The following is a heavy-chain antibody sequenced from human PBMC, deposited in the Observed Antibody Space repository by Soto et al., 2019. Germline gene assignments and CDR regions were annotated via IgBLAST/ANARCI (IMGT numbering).Heavy chain of an antibody. CDR3: SRHLVVLVAATRVYNYYGMDV. V-gene: IGHV3-53*01. CDR2: IYSGGTT. J-gene: IGHJ6*02. D-gene: IGHD2-15*01. CDR1: GFTVSSNY. Sequence: LRLSCAASGFTVSSNYMNWVRQAPGKGLEWVSTIYSGGTTNYADSVKGRFTISRDESKNTLFLQMNSLRAEDTAVYFCSRHLVVLVAATRVYNYYGMDVWGQGTTVTVSS.